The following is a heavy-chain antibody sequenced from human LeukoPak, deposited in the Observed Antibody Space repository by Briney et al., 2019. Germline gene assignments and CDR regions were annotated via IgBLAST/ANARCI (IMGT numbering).Heavy chain of an antibody. V-gene: IGHV4-59*01. CDR1: GGSISSYY. Sequence: ASETLSLTCTVSGGSISSYYWSWIRQPPGKGLDWIGYVYYSGSTNYNPSLKSRVIISVDTSKNQFFLNLISVTAVDTAVYYCARGTAQTVNTYAFDMWGQGTMVTVSS. D-gene: IGHD4-17*01. CDR3: ARGTAQTVNTYAFDM. CDR2: VYYSGST. J-gene: IGHJ3*02.